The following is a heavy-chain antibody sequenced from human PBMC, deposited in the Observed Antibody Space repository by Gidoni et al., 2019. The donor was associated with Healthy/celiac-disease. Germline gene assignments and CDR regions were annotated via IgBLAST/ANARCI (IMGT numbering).Heavy chain of an antibody. D-gene: IGHD3-3*01. Sequence: QVQLVESGGGVVQPGRSLRLSCAASGFTFSSYGMHWVRQAPGKGLEWVAVISYDGSTKYYADSVKGRFTISRDNSKNTLYLQMNSLRAEDTAVYYCAKDHQVTIFGVVSPLGYWGQGTLVTVSS. V-gene: IGHV3-30*18. CDR1: GFTFSSYG. CDR3: AKDHQVTIFGVVSPLGY. CDR2: ISYDGSTK. J-gene: IGHJ4*02.